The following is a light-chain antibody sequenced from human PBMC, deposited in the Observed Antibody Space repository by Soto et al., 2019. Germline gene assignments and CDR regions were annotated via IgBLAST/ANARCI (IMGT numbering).Light chain of an antibody. CDR1: LSVSGY. V-gene: IGKV3-11*01. CDR2: GTS. CDR3: QHRAN. Sequence: EIVLTQSPASLALTAGERATLSCRASLSVSGYLAWYQQRPNQAPRLLIHGTSNRATGIPARFSGEGSGTDFTLTISSLEPEDSAVYYCQHRANFGQGTRLEIK. J-gene: IGKJ5*01.